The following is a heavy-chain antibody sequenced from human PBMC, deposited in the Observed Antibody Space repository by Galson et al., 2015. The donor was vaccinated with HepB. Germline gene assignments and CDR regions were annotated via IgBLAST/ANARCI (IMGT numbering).Heavy chain of an antibody. CDR2: INPNSGGT. CDR1: GYTFTGYY. D-gene: IGHD3-10*01. CDR3: ARSFQRFGELPTNWFDP. J-gene: IGHJ5*02. V-gene: IGHV1-2*04. Sequence: SVKVSCKASGYTFTGYYMHWVRQAPGQGLEWMGWINPNSGGTNYAQKFQGWVTMTRDTSISTAYMELSRLRSDDTAVYYCARSFQRFGELPTNWFDPWGQGTLVTVSS.